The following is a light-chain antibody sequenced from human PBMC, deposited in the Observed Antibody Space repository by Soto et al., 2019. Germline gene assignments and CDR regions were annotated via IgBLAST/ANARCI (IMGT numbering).Light chain of an antibody. CDR1: SSNIGAGYD. J-gene: IGLJ1*01. CDR3: QSYDSSLSGYV. CDR2: GNS. Sequence: QAVVTQPPSVSGAPGQRVTISCTGSSSNIGAGYDVNWYQQLPGTAPKLLIYGNSNRPSGVPDRFSGSKSGTSASLAITGLQAEDEADYYCQSYDSSLSGYVFGTGTKLTVL. V-gene: IGLV1-40*01.